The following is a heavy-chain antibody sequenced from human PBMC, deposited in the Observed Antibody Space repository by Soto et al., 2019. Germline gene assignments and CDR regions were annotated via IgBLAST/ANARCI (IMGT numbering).Heavy chain of an antibody. V-gene: IGHV3-23*01. J-gene: IGHJ6*02. CDR2: ISGSGGST. Sequence: GGSLRLSCAASGFTFSSYAMSWVRQAPGKGLEWVSAISGSGGSTYYADSVKGRFTNSRDNSKNTLYLQMNSLRAEDTAVYYCAKATRSLGSGMDVWGQGTTVTVSS. CDR3: AKATRSLGSGMDV. CDR1: GFTFSSYA.